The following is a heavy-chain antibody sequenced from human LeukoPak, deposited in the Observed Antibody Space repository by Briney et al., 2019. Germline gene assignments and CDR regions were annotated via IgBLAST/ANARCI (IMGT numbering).Heavy chain of an antibody. Sequence: ASVKVSCKASGYTFTGYYMHWVRQAPGQGLEWMGRINPNSGGTNYAQKFQGRVTMTRDTSISTAYMELSRLRSDDTAVYYCARDHCSSTSCYLDYWGQGTLVTVPS. CDR3: ARDHCSSTSCYLDY. CDR1: GYTFTGYY. J-gene: IGHJ4*02. CDR2: INPNSGGT. D-gene: IGHD2-2*01. V-gene: IGHV1-2*06.